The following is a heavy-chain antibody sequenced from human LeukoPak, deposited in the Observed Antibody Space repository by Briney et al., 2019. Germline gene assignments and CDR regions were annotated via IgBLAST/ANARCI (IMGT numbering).Heavy chain of an antibody. CDR3: AKNSGGTCYSHLDY. Sequence: GGSLRLSCAASGFTFSSYGMTWVRQAPGKGLEWVSGISGSGGSTYYEDSVKGRFTISRGNSKNTLYLQMNSLRAEDTAVYYCAKNSGGTCYSHLDYWGQGTLVTVSS. J-gene: IGHJ4*02. CDR2: ISGSGGST. V-gene: IGHV3-23*01. D-gene: IGHD2-15*01. CDR1: GFTFSSYG.